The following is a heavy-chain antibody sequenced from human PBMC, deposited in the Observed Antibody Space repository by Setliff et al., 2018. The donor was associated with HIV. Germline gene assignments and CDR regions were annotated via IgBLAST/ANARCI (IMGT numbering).Heavy chain of an antibody. Sequence: GGSLRLSCGASGFTFRDYLMIWVRQAPGKGLECVANIKEDGSDKYYVDSAKGRFIISRDNAKNSLFLQMNSLRVEDTAVYYCAREGGSSGYCGYFDYWGQGTLVTVSS. CDR1: GFTFRDYL. CDR2: IKEDGSDK. J-gene: IGHJ4*02. D-gene: IGHD3-22*01. CDR3: AREGGSSGYCGYFDY. V-gene: IGHV3-7*01.